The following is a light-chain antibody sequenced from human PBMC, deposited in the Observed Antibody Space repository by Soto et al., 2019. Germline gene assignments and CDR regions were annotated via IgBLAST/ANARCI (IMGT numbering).Light chain of an antibody. CDR2: RSD. Sequence: QSVLTQPPSASGTPGQRVTISCSGSSSNIGSNHVYWYQQFPGMAPKLLMYRSDQRPPGVPDRFSGSRSGTSASLAISGLRSDDEADYYCSARDDFLSGVVFGGGTKVTVL. CDR3: SARDDFLSGVV. CDR1: SSNIGSNH. J-gene: IGLJ2*01. V-gene: IGLV1-47*01.